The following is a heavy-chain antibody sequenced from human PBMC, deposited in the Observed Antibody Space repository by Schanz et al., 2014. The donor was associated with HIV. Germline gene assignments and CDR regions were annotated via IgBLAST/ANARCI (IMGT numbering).Heavy chain of an antibody. D-gene: IGHD4-4*01. J-gene: IGHJ6*02. CDR2: INNDGSTT. CDR1: GFSFSSYW. V-gene: IGHV3-74*01. CDR3: ARETVNYYYGMDV. Sequence: EVQLVESGGGLVQPGGSLRLSCAASGFSFSSYWMYWVRQAPGKGLVWVSRINNDGSTTTYADSVKGRFTISRDNAKNTLYLQMNSLRAEDTAVYYCARETVNYYYGMDVRGQGTTATVSS.